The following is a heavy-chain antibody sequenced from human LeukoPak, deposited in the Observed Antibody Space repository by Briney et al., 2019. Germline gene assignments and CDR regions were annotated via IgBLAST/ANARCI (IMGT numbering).Heavy chain of an antibody. CDR2: ISAYSGHA. D-gene: IGHD5-12*01. CDR1: GYTFTSHG. Sequence: ASVKVSCKAFGYTFTSHGISWVRQAPGQGLEWMGWISAYSGHANYAQELQGRVTMTTDTSTSTAYMELRSLRSDDTAMYYCARVLGDGYDPAHYWGQGTLVTVSS. V-gene: IGHV1-18*01. CDR3: ARVLGDGYDPAHY. J-gene: IGHJ4*02.